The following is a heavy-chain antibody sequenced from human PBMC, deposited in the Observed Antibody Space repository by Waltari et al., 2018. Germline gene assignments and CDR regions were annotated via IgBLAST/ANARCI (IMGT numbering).Heavy chain of an antibody. Sequence: EVQLVQSGAEVKKPGATVKISCKASGYTCTDYYMHWVQQAPGKGPEWMGRVDPADDKTIYAEKFQGSVTINADTSTDTAYMELSSLRSEDTAVYYCARTTTFKSLDYWGQGTLVTVSS. J-gene: IGHJ4*02. CDR3: ARTTTFKSLDY. CDR2: VDPADDKT. D-gene: IGHD1-26*01. CDR1: GYTCTDYY. V-gene: IGHV1-69-2*01.